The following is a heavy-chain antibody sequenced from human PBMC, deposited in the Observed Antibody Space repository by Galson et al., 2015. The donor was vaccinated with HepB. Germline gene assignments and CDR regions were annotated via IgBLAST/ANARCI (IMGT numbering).Heavy chain of an antibody. CDR3: ARPSPPNDALDI. J-gene: IGHJ3*02. CDR1: GYTFTGYY. V-gene: IGHV5-51*01. Sequence: KVSCKASGYTFTGYYIHWVRQAPVKGLEWMGFIYPGVSDTRYSPSFQGQVTISADKSINTAYLQWSSLKASDTAMYYCARPSPPNDALDIWGQGTMVTVSS. CDR2: IYPGVSDT.